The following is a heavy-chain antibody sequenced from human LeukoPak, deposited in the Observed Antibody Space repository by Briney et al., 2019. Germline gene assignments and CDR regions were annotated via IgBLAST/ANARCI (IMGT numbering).Heavy chain of an antibody. CDR1: GFTLSSHA. V-gene: IGHV3-64D*09. D-gene: IGHD3/OR15-3a*01. Sequence: GGSLRLSCSASGFTLSSHAMHWVRQAPGKALEYVSAISYNGGSTYYANSVKDRFTISRDNSKNTLYLQMSSLRPEDTAVFYCVRRTGNYFDYWGQGTLVTVSS. J-gene: IGHJ4*02. CDR3: VRRTGNYFDY. CDR2: ISYNGGST.